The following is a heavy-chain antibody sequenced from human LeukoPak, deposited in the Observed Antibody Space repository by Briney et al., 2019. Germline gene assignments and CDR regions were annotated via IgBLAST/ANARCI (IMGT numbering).Heavy chain of an antibody. CDR2: IYPGDSDT. CDR1: GYSFTSYW. D-gene: IGHD3-3*01. Sequence: GESLKISCKGSGYSFTSYWIGWVRQMPGKGLEWMGIIYPGDSDTRYSPSFQGQVTISADKSISTAYLQWSSLKASDTAMYYCARHARHYYDFWSGPSYDAFDIWGQGTMVTVSS. J-gene: IGHJ3*02. V-gene: IGHV5-51*01. CDR3: ARHARHYYDFWSGPSYDAFDI.